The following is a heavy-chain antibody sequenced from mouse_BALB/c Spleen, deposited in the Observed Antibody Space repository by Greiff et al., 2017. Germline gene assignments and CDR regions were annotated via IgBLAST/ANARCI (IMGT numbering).Heavy chain of an antibody. J-gene: IGHJ3*01. Sequence: QVQLQQSGPELVRPGVSVKISCKGSGYTFTDYAMHWVKQSHAKSLEWIGVISTYYGNTNYNQKFKGKATMTEDKSSSTAYMELTRLTSEDSAIYYCANDDLAWLAYWGQGTLVTVSA. CDR3: ANDDLAWLAY. CDR2: ISTYYGNT. V-gene: IGHV1-67*01. D-gene: IGHD2-3*01. CDR1: GYTFTDYA.